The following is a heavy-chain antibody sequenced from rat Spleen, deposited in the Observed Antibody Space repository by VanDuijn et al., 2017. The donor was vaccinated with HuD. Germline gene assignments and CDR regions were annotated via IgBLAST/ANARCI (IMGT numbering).Heavy chain of an antibody. V-gene: IGHV2-30*01. Sequence: QVQLKESGPGLVQPSQTLSLTCTVSGFSLTSYNVHWVRQPTGKGLEWMGVLRTGGSPDYNSALKSRLSISRDTSKSQVFLKMNSLQTEDIATYYCARENYDGTYYYGYFDYWGQGVMVTVSS. CDR3: ARENYDGTYYYGYFDY. D-gene: IGHD1-12*02. CDR2: LRTGGSP. CDR1: GFSLTSYN. J-gene: IGHJ2*01.